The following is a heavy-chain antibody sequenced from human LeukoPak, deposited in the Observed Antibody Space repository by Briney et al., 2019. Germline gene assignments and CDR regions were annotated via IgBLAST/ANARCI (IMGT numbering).Heavy chain of an antibody. CDR1: GFTFSSSA. D-gene: IGHD3-3*01. J-gene: IGHJ4*02. CDR3: AKDGDTYDFWSGYYPHFDY. Sequence: GGSLRLSCAASGFTFSSSAMSWVRQAPGKGLEWVSAISGSGGSTYYADSVKGRFTISRDNSKNTLYLQMNSLRAEDTAVYYCAKDGDTYDFWSGYYPHFDYWGQGTLVTVSS. CDR2: ISGSGGST. V-gene: IGHV3-23*01.